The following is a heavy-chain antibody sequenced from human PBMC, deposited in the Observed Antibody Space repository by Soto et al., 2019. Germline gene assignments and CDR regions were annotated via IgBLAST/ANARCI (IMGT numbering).Heavy chain of an antibody. CDR1: GFSLSTSGVG. CDR3: AHSIVTTLSEYFQH. J-gene: IGHJ1*01. Sequence: QITLKESGPPLVKPTQTLTLTCTFSGFSLSTSGVGVGWIRQPPGKALEWLALIYWDDDKRYSPSLKSRLTITKDTSKNQVVLTMTNMDPVDTATYYCAHSIVTTLSEYFQHWGQGTLVTVSS. D-gene: IGHD5-12*01. V-gene: IGHV2-5*02. CDR2: IYWDDDK.